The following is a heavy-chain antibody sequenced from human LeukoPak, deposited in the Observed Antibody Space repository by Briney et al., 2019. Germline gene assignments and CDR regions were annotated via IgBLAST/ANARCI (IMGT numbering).Heavy chain of an antibody. Sequence: GGSLRLSCVASGFTFSNYWMTWVRQAPGKGLEWVANIKEDGSEKNYADSVKGRFTISRDNAKNSLYLHMNNLRTEDTAVYYCSRDGRQGDQSAFDIWGQGTMVTVSS. CDR1: GFTFSNYW. CDR2: IKEDGSEK. CDR3: SRDGRQGDQSAFDI. J-gene: IGHJ3*02. V-gene: IGHV3-7*03. D-gene: IGHD2-21*01.